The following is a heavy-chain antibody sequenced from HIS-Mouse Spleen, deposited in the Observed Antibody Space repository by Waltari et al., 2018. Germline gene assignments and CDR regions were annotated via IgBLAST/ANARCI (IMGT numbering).Heavy chain of an antibody. V-gene: IGHV4-38-2*02. CDR2: IYHSGRT. CDR1: GYSISSGYY. CDR3: ARDHGIAVAGDY. D-gene: IGHD6-19*01. J-gene: IGHJ4*02. Sequence: QVQLQESGPGLVKPSETLSLTCTVSGYSISSGYYWGWIRQPPGKGLEWIGSIYHSGRTYSSTSLKSRVTISVDTSKNQFALKLSSVTAADTAVYYCARDHGIAVAGDYWGQGTLVTVSS.